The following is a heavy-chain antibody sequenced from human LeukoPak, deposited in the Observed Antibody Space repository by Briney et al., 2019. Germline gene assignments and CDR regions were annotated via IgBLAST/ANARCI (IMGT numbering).Heavy chain of an antibody. D-gene: IGHD3-3*01. CDR2: IYYSGST. CDR1: GGSISSYY. CDR3: ASQYYDFWSGYFNWFDP. Sequence: PSETLSLTCTVSGGSISSYYWSWIRQPPGKGLEWIGYIYYSGSTNYNPSLKSRVTISVDTSKNQFSLKLSSVTAADTAVYYCASQYYDFWSGYFNWFDPWGQGTLVTVSS. V-gene: IGHV4-59*08. J-gene: IGHJ5*02.